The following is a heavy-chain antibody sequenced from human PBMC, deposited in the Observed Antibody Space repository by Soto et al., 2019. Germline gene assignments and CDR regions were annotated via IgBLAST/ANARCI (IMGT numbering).Heavy chain of an antibody. CDR2: INAGNGNT. J-gene: IGHJ6*02. CDR1: GYTFTSYA. V-gene: IGHV1-3*01. CDR3: AREGIQLWSNYGMDV. D-gene: IGHD5-18*01. Sequence: ASVKVSCKASGYTFTSYAMHWVRQAPGQRLEWMGWINAGNGNTKYSQKFQGRVTITRDTSASTAYMELSNLRSEDTAVYYCAREGIQLWSNYGMDVWGQGTTVTVSS.